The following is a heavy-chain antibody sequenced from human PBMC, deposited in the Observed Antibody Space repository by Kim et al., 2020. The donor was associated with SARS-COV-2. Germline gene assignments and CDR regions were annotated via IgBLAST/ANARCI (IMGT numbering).Heavy chain of an antibody. J-gene: IGHJ6*02. CDR3: ARGVTMVRGVIINYGMDV. CDR2: IGTAGDT. CDR1: GFTFSSYD. D-gene: IGHD3-10*01. Sequence: GGSLRLSCAASGFTFSSYDMHWVRQATGKGLEWVSAIGTAGDTYYPGSVKGRFTISRENAKNSLYLQMNSLRAGDTAVYYCARGVTMVRGVIINYGMDVWGQGTTVTVSS. V-gene: IGHV3-13*01.